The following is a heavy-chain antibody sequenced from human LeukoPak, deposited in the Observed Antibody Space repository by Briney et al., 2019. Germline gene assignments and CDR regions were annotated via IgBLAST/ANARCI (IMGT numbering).Heavy chain of an antibody. CDR2: IYYSGST. Sequence: PSGTLSLTCTVSGGSVSSGSYYWSWIRQPPGRGLEWIGYIYYSGSTNYNPSLKSRVTISVDTSKNQFSLKLSSVTAADTAVYYCARDVCSSTSCYRAYYYGMDVWGKGTTVTVSS. CDR3: ARDVCSSTSCYRAYYYGMDV. CDR1: GGSVSSGSYY. J-gene: IGHJ6*04. D-gene: IGHD2-2*01. V-gene: IGHV4-61*01.